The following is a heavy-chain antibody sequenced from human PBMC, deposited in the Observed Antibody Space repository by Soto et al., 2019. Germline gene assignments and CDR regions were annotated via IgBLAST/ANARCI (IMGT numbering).Heavy chain of an antibody. V-gene: IGHV1-8*01. Sequence: QVQLVQSGAEVKKPGASVKVSCKASVYTFSSYDINWVRQATGQGLEWMGWLNPNSGDTGYAQKFQGRVTLTSNTSINTDYIELSSLTSDDTAVYYCATSGGGWYLYWGQGTLVTVSS. CDR3: ATSGGGWYLY. D-gene: IGHD6-19*01. J-gene: IGHJ4*02. CDR2: LNPNSGDT. CDR1: VYTFSSYD.